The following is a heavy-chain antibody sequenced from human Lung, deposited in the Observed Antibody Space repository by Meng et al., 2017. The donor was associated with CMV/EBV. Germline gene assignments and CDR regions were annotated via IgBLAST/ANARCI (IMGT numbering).Heavy chain of an antibody. CDR3: ARGYCSSTSCPTVMDV. J-gene: IGHJ6*02. CDR2: INPNSGGT. D-gene: IGHD2-2*01. Sequence: ASVKVSXKASGYTFTGYYMHWVRQAPGQGLEWMGWINPNSGGTNYAQKFQGRVTMTRDTSISTAYMGLSRLRSDDTAVYYCARGYCSSTSCPTVMDVWGQGXTVTVSS. V-gene: IGHV1-2*02. CDR1: GYTFTGYY.